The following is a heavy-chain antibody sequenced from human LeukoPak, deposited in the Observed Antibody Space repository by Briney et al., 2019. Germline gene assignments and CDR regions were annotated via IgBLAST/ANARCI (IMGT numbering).Heavy chain of an antibody. CDR1: GGSFSGYY. V-gene: IGHV4-34*01. Sequence: SETLSLTCAVYGGSFSGYYWSWIRQPPGKGLEWIGEINHSGSTNYNPSLKSRVTMSVDTSKNQFSLKLSSVTAADTAVYYCARGRRHFYFQHWGQGTLVTVSS. D-gene: IGHD3-9*01. CDR3: ARGRRHFYFQH. CDR2: INHSGST. J-gene: IGHJ1*01.